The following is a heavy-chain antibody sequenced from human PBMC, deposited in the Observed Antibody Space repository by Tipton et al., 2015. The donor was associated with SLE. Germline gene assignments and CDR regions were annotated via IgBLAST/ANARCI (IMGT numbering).Heavy chain of an antibody. J-gene: IGHJ4*02. CDR3: ARRDNDYGDY. D-gene: IGHD5-24*01. Sequence: TLSLTCTVSGGSISSHYWGWIRQPPGKGLEWIGSIYYSGSTYYNPSLKSRVTISVDTSKNQFSLKLSSVTAADTAVYYCARRDNDYGDYWGQGTLVTVSS. CDR1: GGSISSHY. V-gene: IGHV4-39*01. CDR2: IYYSGST.